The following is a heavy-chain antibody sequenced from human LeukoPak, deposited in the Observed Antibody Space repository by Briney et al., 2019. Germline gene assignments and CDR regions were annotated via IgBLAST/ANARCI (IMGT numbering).Heavy chain of an antibody. Sequence: ASVKVSCKASGYTFTSYDINWVRQATGQGLEWMGWMNPNSGNTGYAQKFQGRVTMTRNTSISTAYMELRSLRSDDTAVYYCARGVAQAHRGSIAFDYWGQGTLVTVSS. V-gene: IGHV1-8*01. D-gene: IGHD3-3*02. CDR3: ARGVAQAHRGSIAFDY. CDR2: MNPNSGNT. J-gene: IGHJ4*02. CDR1: GYTFTSYD.